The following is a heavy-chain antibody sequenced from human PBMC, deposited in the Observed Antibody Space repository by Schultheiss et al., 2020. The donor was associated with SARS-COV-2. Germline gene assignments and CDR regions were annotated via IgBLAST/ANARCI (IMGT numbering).Heavy chain of an antibody. V-gene: IGHV4-4*07. CDR3: ARESKYDFWSGYQYYYYYMDV. J-gene: IGHJ6*03. Sequence: SETLSLTCTVSGGSISSYYWSWIRQPAGKGLEWIGRIYTSGSTNYNPSLKSRVTISVDTSKNQFSLKLSSVTAADTAVYYCARESKYDFWSGYQYYYYYMDVWGKGTTVTVSS. CDR2: IYTSGST. CDR1: GGSISSYY. D-gene: IGHD3-3*01.